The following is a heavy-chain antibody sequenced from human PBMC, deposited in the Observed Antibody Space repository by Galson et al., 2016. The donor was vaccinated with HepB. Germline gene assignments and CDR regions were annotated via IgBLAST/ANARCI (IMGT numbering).Heavy chain of an antibody. D-gene: IGHD2-21*02. Sequence: SVKVSCKVSGVSFTNYAISWLRQAPGQGPEWLGGTIPLFDTTHYAQKFQGRVTITADKSTSTAFMEMRSLKSEDTAFYFCASGGYCGGDCYSSYFEWWGQGTLVTVSS. J-gene: IGHJ4*02. CDR3: ASGGYCGGDCYSSYFEW. CDR1: GVSFTNYA. V-gene: IGHV1-69*06. CDR2: TIPLFDTT.